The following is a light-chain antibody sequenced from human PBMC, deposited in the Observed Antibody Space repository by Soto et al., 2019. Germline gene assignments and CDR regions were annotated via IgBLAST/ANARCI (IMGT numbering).Light chain of an antibody. CDR3: QQYNSYWWT. CDR2: KAS. Sequence: DIPMTQSPSTLSASVGDRVTITCRASQSISSWLAWYQQKPGKAPKLLIYKASSLESGVPSRFSGSGSGTEFTLTISSLQPDDFATYYCQQYNSYWWTFGQGTKVEIK. V-gene: IGKV1-5*03. J-gene: IGKJ1*01. CDR1: QSISSW.